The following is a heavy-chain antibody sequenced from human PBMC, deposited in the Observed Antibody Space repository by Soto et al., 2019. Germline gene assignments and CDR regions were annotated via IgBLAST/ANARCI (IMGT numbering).Heavy chain of an antibody. J-gene: IGHJ6*02. D-gene: IGHD3-10*01. V-gene: IGHV4-31*03. Sequence: QVQLQESGPGLVKPSQTLSLTCTVSGGSISSGGYYWSWIRQHPGKGLEWIAYIYYSGSAYYNPSLKGRLTISVDTSKNQFSLKLSSVTAADTAVYYCARGYYGSGSYFPSYGMDVWGQGTTVTVSS. CDR1: GGSISSGGYY. CDR2: IYYSGSA. CDR3: ARGYYGSGSYFPSYGMDV.